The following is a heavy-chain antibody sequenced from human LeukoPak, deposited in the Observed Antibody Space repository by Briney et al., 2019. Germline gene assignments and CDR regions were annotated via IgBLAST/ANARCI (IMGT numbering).Heavy chain of an antibody. CDR1: GGSISSYY. D-gene: IGHD2-15*01. CDR3: ARRMSVGFYATPYFDY. Sequence: PSETLSLTCTVSGGSISSYYWSWIRQPPGKGLEWIGYIYTSGSTNYNPSLKSRVTISVDTSKNQFSLKLSSVTAADTAVYYCARRMSVGFYATPYFDYWGQGTLVTVSS. J-gene: IGHJ4*02. CDR2: IYTSGST. V-gene: IGHV4-4*09.